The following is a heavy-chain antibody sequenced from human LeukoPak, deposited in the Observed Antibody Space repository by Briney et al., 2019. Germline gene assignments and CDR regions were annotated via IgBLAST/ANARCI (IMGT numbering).Heavy chain of an antibody. J-gene: IGHJ4*02. D-gene: IGHD3-9*01. Sequence: PSETLSLTCSVSGGSISNYYWSWIRQPPGKGLEWITYIYYTGSTNYNPSLKSRVTISVDTSKNQFSLKLSSVTAADTAVYYCASLNILTGYVKYYFDYWGQGTLVTVSS. CDR1: GGSISNYY. CDR2: IYYTGST. CDR3: ASLNILTGYVKYYFDY. V-gene: IGHV4-59*12.